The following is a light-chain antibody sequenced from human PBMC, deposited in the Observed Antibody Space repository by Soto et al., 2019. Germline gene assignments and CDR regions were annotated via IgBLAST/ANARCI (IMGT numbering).Light chain of an antibody. J-gene: IGKJ2*01. V-gene: IGKV3-20*01. CDR3: QHYADSPHT. Sequence: DIVLTQSPATLSLILGEGATLSCRASQSVRSGSLAWYQQKPGEAPRLLIYAASSRATDIPERFSGSSYGTDFILTISRLEPEDFAVYYCQHYADSPHTFGQGTKLEIK. CDR1: QSVRSGS. CDR2: AAS.